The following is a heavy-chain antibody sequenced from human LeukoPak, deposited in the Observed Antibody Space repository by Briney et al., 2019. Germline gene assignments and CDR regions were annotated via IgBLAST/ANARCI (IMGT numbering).Heavy chain of an antibody. D-gene: IGHD3-22*01. Sequence: SETLSLTCTVSGGSISSSSYYWGWIRQPPGKGPEWIGSIYYSGSTYYNPSLKSRVTISVDASKNQFSLKLSSVTAADTAVYYCASAMIGVPDDAFDIWGQGTMVTVSS. V-gene: IGHV4-39*01. CDR1: GGSISSSSYY. CDR3: ASAMIGVPDDAFDI. J-gene: IGHJ3*02. CDR2: IYYSGST.